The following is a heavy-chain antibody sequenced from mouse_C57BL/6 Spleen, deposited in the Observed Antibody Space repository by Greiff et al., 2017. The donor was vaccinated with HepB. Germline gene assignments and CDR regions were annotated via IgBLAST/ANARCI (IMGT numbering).Heavy chain of an antibody. V-gene: IGHV1-15*01. Sequence: VQLQQSGAELVRPGASVTLSCKASGYTFTDYEMHWVKQTPVHGLEWIGAIDPETGGTAYNQKFKGKAILTADKSSSTAYMELRSLTSEDSAVYYCTRGGPSWGYFDVWGTGTTVTVSS. CDR3: TRGGPSWGYFDV. CDR1: GYTFTDYE. J-gene: IGHJ1*03. CDR2: IDPETGGT.